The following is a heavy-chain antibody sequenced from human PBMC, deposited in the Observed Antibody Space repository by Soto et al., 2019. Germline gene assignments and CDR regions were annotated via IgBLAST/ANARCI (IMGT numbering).Heavy chain of an antibody. J-gene: IGHJ3*02. D-gene: IGHD3-10*01. CDR2: IYTSGST. CDR1: GGSISSGDYY. V-gene: IGHV4-30-4*01. CDR3: ARDRITLANDAFDI. Sequence: LSLTCTVSGGSISSGDYYWSWIRQPPGKGLEWIGYIYTSGSTNYNPSLKSRVTMSVDTSKNQFSLNLSSVTAAADTAVYYCARDRITLANDAFDIWGQGTMVTVSS.